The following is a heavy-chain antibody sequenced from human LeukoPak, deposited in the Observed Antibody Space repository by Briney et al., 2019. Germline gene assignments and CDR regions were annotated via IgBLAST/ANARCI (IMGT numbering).Heavy chain of an antibody. CDR2: LSHSGST. V-gene: IGHV4-38-2*02. CDR1: GYSISSGYY. Sequence: PSETLSLTCTVSGYSISSGYYWGWIRQPPGEGLEWIGPLSHSGSTYYLPSLRGRVTISLDTSKKQFSLNLSSVTAADTAVYYCARVGIAAAGTAVGYWGRGTLVTVSS. D-gene: IGHD6-13*01. CDR3: ARVGIAAAGTAVGY. J-gene: IGHJ4*02.